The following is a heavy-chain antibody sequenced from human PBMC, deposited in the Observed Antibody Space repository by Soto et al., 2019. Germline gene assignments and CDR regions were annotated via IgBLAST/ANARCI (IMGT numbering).Heavy chain of an antibody. V-gene: IGHV3-7*01. CDR2: VRQDGSQK. Sequence: PGGSLRLSCEASGFTFSSYWMSWVRQAPGKGLECVSNVRQDGSQKYLVDSVKGRFTISRDNAKNSMYLQMNSLRAEDTAVYYCVRDGSSVWNFASWGQGTLVTLSS. CDR1: GFTFSSYW. D-gene: IGHD6-19*01. J-gene: IGHJ4*02. CDR3: VRDGSSVWNFAS.